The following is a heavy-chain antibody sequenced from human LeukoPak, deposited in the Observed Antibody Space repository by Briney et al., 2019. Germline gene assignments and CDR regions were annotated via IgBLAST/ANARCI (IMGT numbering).Heavy chain of an antibody. D-gene: IGHD6-19*01. V-gene: IGHV3-21*01. J-gene: IGHJ4*02. CDR3: ASLPWLVRWIYY. CDR2: ISSNSSYI. Sequence: PGRSLRLSCVASGFTFSSLAMNWVRQAPGKGLEWVSSISSNSSYIQYADSVKGRFTISRDNARNSLYLQMNNLRAEDPAVYYCASLPWLVRWIYYWGQGTLVTVSS. CDR1: GFTFSSLA.